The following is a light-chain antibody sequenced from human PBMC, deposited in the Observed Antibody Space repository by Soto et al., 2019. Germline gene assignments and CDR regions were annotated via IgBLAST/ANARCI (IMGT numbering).Light chain of an antibody. CDR3: QTWDTGLRV. Sequence: QPVLTQSPSASASLGASVKLTCTLSSGHSNYVIAWHQQQPEKGPRYLMKLNSDGSHSKGDGIPDRFSGSSSGAERYLTISSLQSEDEADYYCQTWDTGLRVFGGGTKVTVL. CDR1: SGHSNYV. CDR2: LNSDGSH. J-gene: IGLJ2*01. V-gene: IGLV4-69*01.